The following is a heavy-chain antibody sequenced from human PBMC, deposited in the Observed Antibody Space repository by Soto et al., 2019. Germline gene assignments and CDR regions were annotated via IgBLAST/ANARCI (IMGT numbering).Heavy chain of an antibody. CDR2: ISSRSSTI. Sequence: PGGSLRLSCAASGFTFSSYSMNWVRQAPGKGLEWVSYISSRSSTIYYADSVKGRFTISRDNAKNSLYLQMNSLGAEDTAVYYCAYLPAIAAAGPYYFDYWGQGTLVTVSS. D-gene: IGHD6-13*01. J-gene: IGHJ4*02. CDR3: AYLPAIAAAGPYYFDY. V-gene: IGHV3-48*01. CDR1: GFTFSSYS.